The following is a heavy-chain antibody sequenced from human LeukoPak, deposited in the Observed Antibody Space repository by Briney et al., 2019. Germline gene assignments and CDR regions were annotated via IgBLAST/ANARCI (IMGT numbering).Heavy chain of an antibody. CDR2: IYYSGST. J-gene: IGHJ4*02. CDR3: ARTYYYGSGSYSLDY. Sequence: SETLSLTCTVSGGSLCIYYWRCMPHPPGKGLECIGYIYYSGSTKYNLSLKSRVTISVDTSKNQFSLKLSSVTAADTAVYYCARTYYYGSGSYSLDYWGQGTLVTVSS. D-gene: IGHD3-10*01. V-gene: IGHV4-59*01. CDR1: GGSLCIYY.